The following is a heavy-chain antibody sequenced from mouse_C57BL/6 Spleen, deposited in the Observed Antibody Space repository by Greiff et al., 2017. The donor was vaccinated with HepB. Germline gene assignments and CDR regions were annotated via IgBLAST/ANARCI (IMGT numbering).Heavy chain of an antibody. D-gene: IGHD1-1*01. V-gene: IGHV1-69*01. CDR2: IDPSDSYT. CDR3: ARKAFYYGSSSVPYAMDY. Sequence: VQLQQPGAELVMPGASVKLSCKASGYTFTSYWMHWVKQRPGQGLEWIGEIDPSDSYTNYNQKFKGKSTLTVDKSSSTAYMQLSSLTSEDSAVYYCARKAFYYGSSSVPYAMDYWGQGTSVTVSS. CDR1: GYTFTSYW. J-gene: IGHJ4*01.